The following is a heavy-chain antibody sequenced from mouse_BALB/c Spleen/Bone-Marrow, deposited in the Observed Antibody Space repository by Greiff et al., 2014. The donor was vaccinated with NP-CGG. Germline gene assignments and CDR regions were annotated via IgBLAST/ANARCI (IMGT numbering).Heavy chain of an antibody. CDR3: ASCSNYEAWFAY. D-gene: IGHD2-5*01. CDR1: GFAIINCN. Sequence: VQLQQPGPQLVKPGASVKVSCKASGFAIINCNMYWAKQSHGKSLEWIGYIDPFNGDANYNQKFKGKATLTVDKSSSTAYMHLYSLPSEDSAVYYCASCSNYEAWFAYWGQGTLVTVSA. V-gene: IGHV1S135*01. J-gene: IGHJ3*01. CDR2: IDPFNGDA.